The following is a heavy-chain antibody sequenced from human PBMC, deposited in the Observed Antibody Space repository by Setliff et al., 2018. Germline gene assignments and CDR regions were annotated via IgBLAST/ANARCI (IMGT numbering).Heavy chain of an antibody. Sequence: PGGSLRLSCAASGFTFSSLWMNWVRQSPGRGLEWVASIGAGGDYTKYADSVRGRFTISRDNSKNTIYLQMNSLRAEDTAKYYCAKDPNGDFVGAFDSWGRGTLVTVSS. D-gene: IGHD2-21*02. CDR2: IGAGGDYT. CDR1: GFTFSSLW. V-gene: IGHV3-23*01. CDR3: AKDPNGDFVGAFDS. J-gene: IGHJ5*01.